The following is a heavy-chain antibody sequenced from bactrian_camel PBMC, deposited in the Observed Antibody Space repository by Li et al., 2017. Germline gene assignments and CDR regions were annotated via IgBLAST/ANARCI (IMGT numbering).Heavy chain of an antibody. D-gene: IGHD8*01. J-gene: IGHJ4*01. CDR1: GGTEDGFY. CDR2: IYTGTDRT. V-gene: IGHV3S63*01. Sequence: HVQLVESGGGSVQAGGSVRLSCVTSGGTEDGFYVAWIRQAPGKGREGVASIYTGTDRTYYADSVKGRFAIWQDNAKATVYLEINYLRPKDTAMYYCAADLLLMRPLEASEYKYWGQGTQVTV. CDR3: AADLLLMRPLEASEYKY.